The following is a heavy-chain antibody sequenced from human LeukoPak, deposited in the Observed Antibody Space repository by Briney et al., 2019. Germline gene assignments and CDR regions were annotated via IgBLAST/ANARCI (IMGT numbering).Heavy chain of an antibody. CDR1: GGSIRSYY. Sequence: SETLSLTCSVSGGSIRSYYWTWIRQSPGKGLEWIGYIYYSGNTNYNPSLKSRVTISVDTSKNQFSLKLSSVSAADTAVYYCARVYYSRSYDYWYFDLWGRGTLVTVSS. D-gene: IGHD6-13*01. CDR3: ARVYYSRSYDYWYFDL. V-gene: IGHV4-59*01. CDR2: IYYSGNT. J-gene: IGHJ2*01.